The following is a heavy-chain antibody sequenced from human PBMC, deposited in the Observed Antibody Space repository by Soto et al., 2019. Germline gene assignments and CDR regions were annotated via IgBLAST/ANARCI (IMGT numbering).Heavy chain of an antibody. D-gene: IGHD4-17*01. CDR2: ISYDGSNK. CDR3: AKDYGDYCTYFDY. CDR1: GFTLSSYA. Sequence: QVQLVESGGGVVKLGRSLRLSGAASGFTLSSYAMHWVGQAQGKGLEWVAVISYDGSNKYYADSVKGRFTISRDNSKNTLYLQMNSLRAEDTAVYYCAKDYGDYCTYFDYWGQGTLVTVSS. V-gene: IGHV3-30*18. J-gene: IGHJ4*02.